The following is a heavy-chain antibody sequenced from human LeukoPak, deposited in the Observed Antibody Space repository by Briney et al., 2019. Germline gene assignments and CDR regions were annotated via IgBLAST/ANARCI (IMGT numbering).Heavy chain of an antibody. CDR1: GFTFSNYW. J-gene: IGHJ4*02. Sequence: GGSLRLSCAASGFTFSNYWMHWLRKAPGKGLVWVSHIKYDGSATNYADSVKGRFTISRDNAKNTLYLQMNSLRAEDTAVYYCVSGSLQSGYNFDYWGQGALVTVSS. V-gene: IGHV3-74*01. D-gene: IGHD3-3*01. CDR3: VSGSLQSGYNFDY. CDR2: IKYDGSAT.